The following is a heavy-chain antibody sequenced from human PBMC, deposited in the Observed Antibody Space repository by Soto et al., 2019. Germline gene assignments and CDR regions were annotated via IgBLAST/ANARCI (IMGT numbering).Heavy chain of an antibody. CDR2: IMYSGYS. CDR1: GDSLTNYY. V-gene: IGHV4-59*08. D-gene: IGHD3-10*01. J-gene: IGHJ6*02. CDR3: ARHGFGPLHGLVDV. Sequence: QVQLQESGPGLVKPSETLSLTCTVSGDSLTNYYCSWFRQPPGKGLEGIGYIMYSGYSAYNLSLKRRVTMSMDTSKTQFSLMLESVTATDTAVYYCARHGFGPLHGLVDVWGQGTTVIVSS.